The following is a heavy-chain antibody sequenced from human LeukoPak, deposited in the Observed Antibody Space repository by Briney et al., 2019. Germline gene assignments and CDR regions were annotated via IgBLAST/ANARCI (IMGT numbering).Heavy chain of an antibody. CDR2: ISSSGAIV. Sequence: GGALRLSCAASGFTFSDYYMSWIRQAPGKGLEWISSISSSGAIVFYPDSVKGRFTISRDNANNSLYLQIPSLRAEDTAVYYCARVRGLAAGALTWGQGILVTVSS. CDR3: ARVRGLAAGALT. CDR1: GFTFSDYY. J-gene: IGHJ4*02. V-gene: IGHV3-11*01. D-gene: IGHD6-13*01.